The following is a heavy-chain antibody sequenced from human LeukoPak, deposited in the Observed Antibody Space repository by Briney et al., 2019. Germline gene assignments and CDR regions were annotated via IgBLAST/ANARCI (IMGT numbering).Heavy chain of an antibody. CDR1: GFTFSDYF. J-gene: IGHJ4*02. CDR3: ARDRDPPVY. D-gene: IGHD3-10*01. CDR2: NSSSGSTI. Sequence: MTGGSLRLSCAASGFTFSDYFMSWIRQAPGKGLEWVSYNSSSGSTIYYADSVKGRFTISRDNAKNSLYLQMNSLRAEDTAVYYCARDRDPPVYWGQGTLVTVSS. V-gene: IGHV3-11*01.